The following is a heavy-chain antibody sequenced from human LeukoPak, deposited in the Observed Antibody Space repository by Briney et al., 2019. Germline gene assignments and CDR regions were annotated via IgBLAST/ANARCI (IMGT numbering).Heavy chain of an antibody. D-gene: IGHD3-22*01. CDR2: ISSSGSTI. V-gene: IGHV3-11*01. CDR1: GFTFSDYY. J-gene: IGHJ4*02. Sequence: PGGSLRLSCAASGFTFSDYYMSWIRQAPGKGLEWVSYISSSGSTIYYADSVKGRFTISRDNAKNSLYLQMNSLRAEDTAVFYCARPDGYYYDSSGYRYWGQGTLVTVSS. CDR3: ARPDGYYYDSSGYRY.